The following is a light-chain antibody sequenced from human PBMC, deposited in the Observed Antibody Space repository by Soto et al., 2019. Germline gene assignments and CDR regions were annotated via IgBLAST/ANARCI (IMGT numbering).Light chain of an antibody. J-gene: IGLJ3*02. CDR1: SGDIASRF. V-gene: IGLV6-57*04. CDR3: QSYDTDNHGV. CDR2: EDN. Sequence: NFMLTQPHSVSESPGKTITISCTRSSGDIASRFVQLYRQRPGSAPTTVIYEDNRRPYGVPDRFSGSIDRSSNSASLTISGLKTEDEAEYYCQSYDTDNHGVFGGGTKVTVL.